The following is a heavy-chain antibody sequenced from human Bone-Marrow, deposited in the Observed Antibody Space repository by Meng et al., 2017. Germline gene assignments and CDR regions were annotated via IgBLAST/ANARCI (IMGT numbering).Heavy chain of an antibody. CDR3: ARDCPSPFRWFDP. V-gene: IGHV4-39*06. CDR2: IYYSGST. CDR1: GGSISSSSYY. J-gene: IGHJ5*02. Sequence: RLQLQESVPGLVKPSETLSLPCTVSGGSISSSSYYWGWIRQPPGKGLEWIGSIYYSGSTYYNPSLKSRVTISVDTSKNQFSLKLSSVTAADTAVYYCARDCPSPFRWFDPWGQGTLVTVSS.